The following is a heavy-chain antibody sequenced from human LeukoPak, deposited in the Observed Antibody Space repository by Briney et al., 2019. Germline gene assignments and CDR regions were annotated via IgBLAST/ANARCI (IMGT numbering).Heavy chain of an antibody. V-gene: IGHV4-34*01. Sequence: LRLSCAASGFNITSNYMNWVRQAPGKGLEWIGEINHRGSTDYNPSLRSRVTISVDTSKNQFSLKLNSVTAADTAVYYCARDLYGSGSFYTPGNFDSWGRGTPVTVPS. CDR3: ARDLYGSGSFYTPGNFDS. D-gene: IGHD3-10*01. CDR2: INHRGST. J-gene: IGHJ4*03. CDR1: GFNITSNY.